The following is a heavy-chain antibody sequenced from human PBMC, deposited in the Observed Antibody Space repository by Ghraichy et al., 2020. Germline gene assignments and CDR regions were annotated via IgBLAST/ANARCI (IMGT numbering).Heavy chain of an antibody. CDR3: ARQWYSVGWSKYYFDS. V-gene: IGHV4-39*01. D-gene: IGHD6-19*01. J-gene: IGHJ4*02. CDR2: ISDGGST. CDR1: SGSIGSNNYY. Sequence: SETLSLICTVSSGSIGSNNYYWGWIRQPPGKGLEWIGIISDGGSTFYHPSLQSRVSISVDTSKNHFSLRLTSVTATDTAVYYCARQWYSVGWSKYYFDSWGQGTLVTVSS.